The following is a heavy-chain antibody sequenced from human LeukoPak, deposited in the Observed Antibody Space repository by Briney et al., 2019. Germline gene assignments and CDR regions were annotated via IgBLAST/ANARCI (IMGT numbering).Heavy chain of an antibody. CDR3: ARGPFAYDFWSGYYEPPYY. Sequence: GGSLRLSCAASGFTFXSYAMHWVRQAPGKXXEYVSAIXXNGGSTYYANSVKGRFTISRDNSKNTLYLQMGSLRAEDMAVYYCARGPFAYDFWSGYYEPPYYWGQGTLVTVSS. CDR1: GFTFXSYA. D-gene: IGHD3-3*01. CDR2: IXXNGGST. J-gene: IGHJ4*02. V-gene: IGHV3-64*01.